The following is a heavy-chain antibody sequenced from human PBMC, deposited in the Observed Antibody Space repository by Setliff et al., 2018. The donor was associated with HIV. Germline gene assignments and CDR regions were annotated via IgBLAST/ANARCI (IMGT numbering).Heavy chain of an antibody. J-gene: IGHJ4*02. D-gene: IGHD6-19*01. V-gene: IGHV1-2*02. CDR1: GYTFTNNF. CDR2: ISPYDAAR. CDR3: ARKYTGGPLDY. Sequence: RASVKVSCKASGYTFTNNFIHWVRQAPGQGLEWMGWISPYDAARKISQKFRGRVSLTTDTSINTAYMELRSLRSDDTAMYYCARKYTGGPLDYGGQGTLVTVSS.